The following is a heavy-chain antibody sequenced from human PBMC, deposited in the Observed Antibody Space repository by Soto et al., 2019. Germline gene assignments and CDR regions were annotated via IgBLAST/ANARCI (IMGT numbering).Heavy chain of an antibody. V-gene: IGHV3-74*01. Sequence: EVQLVESGGGLVHPGESLRLSCAASGFTFSPFYMHWVRQAPGKGLEWVSHINGDGTTTVYADSVKGRFTISRDNAKSTLYLQMSSLRTEDTAVYYCVRDRGYPDSFDIWGQGTMVTVSS. J-gene: IGHJ3*02. D-gene: IGHD6-13*01. CDR3: VRDRGYPDSFDI. CDR1: GFTFSPFY. CDR2: INGDGTTT.